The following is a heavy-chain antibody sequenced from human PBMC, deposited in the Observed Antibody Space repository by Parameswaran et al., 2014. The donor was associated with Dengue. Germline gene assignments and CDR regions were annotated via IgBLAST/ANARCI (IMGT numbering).Heavy chain of an antibody. CDR3: ARVPTSYSSSWYGYYYYGMDV. Sequence: WVRQAPGQGLEWMGGIIPIFGTANYAQKFQGRVTITADKSTSTAYMELSSLRSEDTAVYYCARVPTSYSSSWYGYYYYGMDVWGQGTTVTVSS. CDR2: IIPIFGTA. J-gene: IGHJ6*02. D-gene: IGHD6-13*01. V-gene: IGHV1-69*06.